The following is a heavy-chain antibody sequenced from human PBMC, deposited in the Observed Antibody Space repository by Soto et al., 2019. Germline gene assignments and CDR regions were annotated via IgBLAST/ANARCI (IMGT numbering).Heavy chain of an antibody. Sequence: SQTLSLTCAITGDSVSSNSAGWSWVRQSPSRGLEWLGRTYYRSKWYYEYAVSVRGRITINPDTSKNQYYLQLNSVTPEDTAVYSCARGEQYSGRIFDYWGQGTLVTVSS. J-gene: IGHJ4*01. CDR2: TYYRSKWYY. CDR1: GDSVSSNSAG. V-gene: IGHV6-1*01. CDR3: ARGEQYSGRIFDY. D-gene: IGHD1-26*01.